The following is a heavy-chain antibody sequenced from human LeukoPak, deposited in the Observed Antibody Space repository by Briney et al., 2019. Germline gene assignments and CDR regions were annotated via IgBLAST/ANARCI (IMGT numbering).Heavy chain of an antibody. D-gene: IGHD3-10*01. CDR2: ISYDGSNK. CDR1: GFTFSSYA. J-gene: IGHJ4*02. V-gene: IGHV3-30*04. CDR3: ARDPRLSMVRGVISGFDY. Sequence: GRSLRLSWAASGFTFSSYAMHWVRQAPGKGLEWVAVISYDGSNKYYADSVKGRFTISRDNSKNTLYLQMNSLRAEETAVYYCARDPRLSMVRGVISGFDYWGQGTLVTVSS.